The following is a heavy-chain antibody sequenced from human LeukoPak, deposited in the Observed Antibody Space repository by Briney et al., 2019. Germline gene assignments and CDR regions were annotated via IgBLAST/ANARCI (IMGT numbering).Heavy chain of an antibody. CDR2: ISYDGSNK. Sequence: GGSLRLSCAASGFTFSSYGMHWVRQAPGKGLEWVAVISYDGSNKYYADSVKGRFTISRDNSKNTLYLQMNSLRAEDTAVYYCAKEVGSHEYYFDYWGQGTLVTVSS. D-gene: IGHD1-26*01. J-gene: IGHJ4*02. CDR1: GFTFSSYG. CDR3: AKEVGSHEYYFDY. V-gene: IGHV3-30*18.